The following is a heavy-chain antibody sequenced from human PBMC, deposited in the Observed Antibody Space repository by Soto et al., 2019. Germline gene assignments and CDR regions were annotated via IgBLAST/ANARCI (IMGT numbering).Heavy chain of an antibody. J-gene: IGHJ3*02. CDR1: GYSFTSYW. V-gene: IGHV5-10-1*01. D-gene: IGHD2-2*01. CDR3: ARPAGYCSSTSCYGSVDI. Sequence: GESLKISCKGSGYSFTSYWISWVRQMPGKGLEWMGRIDPSDSYTNYNPSFQGHVTISADKSISTAYLQWSSLKASDTAMYYCARPAGYCSSTSCYGSVDIWGQGTMVTVSS. CDR2: IDPSDSYT.